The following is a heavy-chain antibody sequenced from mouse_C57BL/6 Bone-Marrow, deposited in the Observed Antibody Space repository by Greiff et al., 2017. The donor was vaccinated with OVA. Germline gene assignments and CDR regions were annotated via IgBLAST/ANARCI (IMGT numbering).Heavy chain of an antibody. J-gene: IGHJ3*01. CDR2: IDPENGDT. V-gene: IGHV14-4*01. D-gene: IGHD1-1*01. CDR1: GFNIKDDY. Sequence: EVKLVESGAELVRPGASVKLSCTASGFNIKDDYMHWVKQRPEQGLEWIGWIDPENGDTEYASKFQGKATITADTSSNTAYLQLSSLTSEDTAVYYCTTGSSFEGGFAYWGQGTLVTVSA. CDR3: TTGSSFEGGFAY.